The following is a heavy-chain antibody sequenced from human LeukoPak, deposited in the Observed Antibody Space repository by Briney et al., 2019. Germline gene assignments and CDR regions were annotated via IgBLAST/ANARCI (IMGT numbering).Heavy chain of an antibody. D-gene: IGHD3-10*01. CDR3: ARTSGAGTYYGDFDY. J-gene: IGHJ4*02. Sequence: PSDTLSLTCAVSGYSITSNNWWGWIRQPPGKGLEWIGYIYYSGSTYYNASLKSRVIMSVDTSKSHFSLRLSSVTAVDTAVYYCARTSGAGTYYGDFDYWGQGILVTVSS. CDR2: IYYSGST. V-gene: IGHV4-28*01. CDR1: GYSITSNNW.